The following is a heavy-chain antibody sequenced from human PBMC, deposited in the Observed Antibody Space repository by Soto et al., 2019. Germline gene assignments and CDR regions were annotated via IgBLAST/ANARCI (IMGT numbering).Heavy chain of an antibody. CDR2: INPHTGDT. D-gene: IGHD1-7*01. CDR1: GYPFTGYH. V-gene: IGHV1-2*02. CDR3: ARGHQLRPGNNWFDS. Sequence: ASVKVSCKASGYPFTGYHLHWVRQAPGQGLEWMGWINPHTGDTGSAEKFQGRVTMTRDTSISTAYMEVSRLRSDDTAVYYCARGHQLRPGNNWFDSCGQGTLVTVSS. J-gene: IGHJ5*01.